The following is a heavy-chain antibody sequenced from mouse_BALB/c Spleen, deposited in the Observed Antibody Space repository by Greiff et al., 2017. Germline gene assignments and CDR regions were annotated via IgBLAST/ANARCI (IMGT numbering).Heavy chain of an antibody. J-gene: IGHJ3*01. Sequence: EVQRVESGGGLVKPGGSLKLSCAASGFTFSSYAMSWVRQSPEKRLEWVAEISSGGSYTYYPDTVTGRFTISRDNAKNTLYLEMSSLRSEDTAMYYCATNYYGSTWFAYWGQGTLVTVSA. CDR1: GFTFSSYA. CDR2: ISSGGSYT. CDR3: ATNYYGSTWFAY. D-gene: IGHD1-1*01. V-gene: IGHV5-9-4*01.